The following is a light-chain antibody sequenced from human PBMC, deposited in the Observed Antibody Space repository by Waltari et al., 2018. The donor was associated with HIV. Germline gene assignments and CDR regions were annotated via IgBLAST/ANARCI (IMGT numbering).Light chain of an antibody. CDR2: AAS. V-gene: IGKV1-27*01. CDR3: QKYNSAAFT. J-gene: IGKJ3*01. CDR1: QGISNY. Sequence: DIQMTQSPSSLSASVGDTVTITCRASQGISNYLAWYQQKPGKVPKLLIYAASTLQSGVPSRCSGSGSGTDFTLTISILQPEDVATYYCQKYNSAAFTFGPGTKVDIK.